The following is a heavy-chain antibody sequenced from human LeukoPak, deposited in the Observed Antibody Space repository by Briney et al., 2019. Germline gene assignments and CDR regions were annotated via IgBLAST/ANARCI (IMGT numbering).Heavy chain of an antibody. J-gene: IGHJ4*02. V-gene: IGHV4-59*08. Sequence: SETLSLTCTVSGGSISSYYWSWIRQPPGKGLEWIGYIYYSGSTNYNPSLKSRVTISVDTSKNQFSLKLSSVTAADTAVYYCARSYYDGSDYYFTSWGQGILVTVSS. CDR1: GGSISSYY. CDR3: ARSYYDGSDYYFTS. D-gene: IGHD3-22*01. CDR2: IYYSGST.